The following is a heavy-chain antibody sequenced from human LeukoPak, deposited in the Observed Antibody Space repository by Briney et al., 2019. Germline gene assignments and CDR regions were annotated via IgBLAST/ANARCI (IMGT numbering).Heavy chain of an antibody. CDR3: ARHEDGSGSYYRGIDY. D-gene: IGHD3-10*01. CDR2: INHSGST. Sequence: SETLSLTCAVYGGSFSGYYWSWIRQPPGKGLEWIGEINHSGSTNYNPSLKSRVTISVDTSKNQFSLKLSSVTAADTAVYYCARHEDGSGSYYRGIDYWGQGTLVTVSS. CDR1: GGSFSGYY. J-gene: IGHJ4*02. V-gene: IGHV4-34*01.